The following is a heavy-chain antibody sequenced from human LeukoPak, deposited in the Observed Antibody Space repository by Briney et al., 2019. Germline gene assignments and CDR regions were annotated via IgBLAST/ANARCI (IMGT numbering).Heavy chain of an antibody. V-gene: IGHV3-30*03. J-gene: IGHJ3*02. D-gene: IGHD3-22*01. Sequence: PGRSLRLSCAASGFTFRSYDMHWVRQAPGKGLEWVALISYDGSKTHYGGSVKGRFTISRDNSKKTMFLQMNSLRTEDTAVYHCATGHYYDSSGYYPLPDAFDIWGQGTMVTVSS. CDR2: ISYDGSKT. CDR3: ATGHYYDSSGYYPLPDAFDI. CDR1: GFTFRSYD.